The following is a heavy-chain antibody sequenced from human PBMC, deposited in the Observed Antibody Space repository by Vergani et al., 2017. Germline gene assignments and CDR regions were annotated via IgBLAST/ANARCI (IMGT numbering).Heavy chain of an antibody. CDR3: AKAIGFSTGTAYFDY. J-gene: IGHJ4*02. CDR1: GFTFDDYA. Sequence: EVQLVESGGGLVQPGRSLRLSCAASGFTFDDYAMHWVRQAPGKGLEWVSGISRNSGCIGYADSVKGRFTISRDNAKNSLYLQMNSLRAEDTALYYCAKAIGFSTGTAYFDYWGQGTLVTVSS. V-gene: IGHV3-9*01. D-gene: IGHD1-1*01. CDR2: ISRNSGCI.